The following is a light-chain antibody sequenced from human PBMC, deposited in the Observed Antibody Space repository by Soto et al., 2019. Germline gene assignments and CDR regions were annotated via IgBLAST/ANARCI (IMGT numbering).Light chain of an antibody. CDR1: QSIDAY. V-gene: IGKV1-39*01. CDR2: AAT. CDR3: QQSYRTPWT. J-gene: IGKJ1*01. Sequence: DIQMTQSPSSLSASVGDRVTITCRASQSIDAYLNWYQQKPGQAPKLLIYAATSVESGIISRFSGSGSRKDFTIIIRSLPLEDSASYYCQQSYRTPWTLGQGTKVDIK.